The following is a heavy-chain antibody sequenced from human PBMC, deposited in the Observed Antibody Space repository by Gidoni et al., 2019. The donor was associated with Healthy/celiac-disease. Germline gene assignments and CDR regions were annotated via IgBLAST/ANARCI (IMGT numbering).Heavy chain of an antibody. V-gene: IGHV3-48*03. D-gene: IGHD5-18*01. CDR2: ISSSGSTI. CDR1: GFTFSSYE. Sequence: EVQLVESGGGLVQPGGSLRPSCAASGFTFSSYEMNWVRQAPGKGLEWVSYISSSGSTIYYADSVKGRFTISRDNAKNSLYLQMNSLRAEDTAVYYCARDEGKRGYSYGYPDYWGQGTLVTVSS. CDR3: ARDEGKRGYSYGYPDY. J-gene: IGHJ4*02.